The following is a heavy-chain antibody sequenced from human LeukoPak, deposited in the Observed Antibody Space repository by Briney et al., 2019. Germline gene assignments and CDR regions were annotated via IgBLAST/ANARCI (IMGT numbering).Heavy chain of an antibody. V-gene: IGHV3-30*03. CDR2: MSYDGSNK. CDR3: ARVRVPSRVLLPYFAY. D-gene: IGHD3-10*01. J-gene: IGHJ4*02. CDR1: GFPFSIYS. Sequence: GGSLRLSCVASGFPFSIYSLHWVRQAPGKGLEWVAVMSYDGSNKHYADSVKGRFSISRDMSKNTVFLNMGGLKTEDTAVYYCARVRVPSRVLLPYFAYWGRGALVTVSS.